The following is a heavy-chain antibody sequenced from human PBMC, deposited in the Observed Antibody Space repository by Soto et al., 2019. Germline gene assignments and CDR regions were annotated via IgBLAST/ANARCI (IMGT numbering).Heavy chain of an antibody. V-gene: IGHV3-48*03. Sequence: GGSLRLSCAASGFTFSSYEMNWVRQAPGKGLEWVSYISSSGSTIYYADSVKGRFTISRDNAKNPLYLQMNSLRAEDTAVYYCASCLTGDAFDIWGQGTMVTVSS. D-gene: IGHD7-27*01. CDR2: ISSSGSTI. CDR3: ASCLTGDAFDI. CDR1: GFTFSSYE. J-gene: IGHJ3*02.